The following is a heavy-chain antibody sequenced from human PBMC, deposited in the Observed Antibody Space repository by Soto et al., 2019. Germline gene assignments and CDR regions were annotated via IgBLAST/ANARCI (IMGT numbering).Heavy chain of an antibody. D-gene: IGHD3-10*01. CDR3: ARRYYYGSGSPYNWFDP. Sequence: GGSLRLSCAASGFTVSSNYMSWVRQAPGKGLEWVSVIYSGGSTYYADSVKGRFTISRDNSKNTLYLQMNSLRAEDTAVYYCARRYYYGSGSPYNWFDPWGQGTLVTVSS. CDR2: IYSGGST. V-gene: IGHV3-66*01. J-gene: IGHJ5*02. CDR1: GFTVSSNY.